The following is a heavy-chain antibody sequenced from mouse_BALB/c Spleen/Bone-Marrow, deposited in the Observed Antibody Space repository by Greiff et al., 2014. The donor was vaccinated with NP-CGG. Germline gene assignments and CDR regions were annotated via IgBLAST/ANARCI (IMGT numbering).Heavy chain of an antibody. Sequence: EVQLVESEGGLVKPGGSLKLSCAASGFTFSSYGMSWVRQTPEKRLEWVATISGGGSYTYYPDSVKGRFTISRDNAKNNLYLQMSSLRSEDTALYYCARGHYRYDAYAMDYWGQGTSVTVSS. J-gene: IGHJ4*01. D-gene: IGHD2-14*01. CDR2: ISGGGSYT. V-gene: IGHV5-9-2*01. CDR3: ARGHYRYDAYAMDY. CDR1: GFTFSSYG.